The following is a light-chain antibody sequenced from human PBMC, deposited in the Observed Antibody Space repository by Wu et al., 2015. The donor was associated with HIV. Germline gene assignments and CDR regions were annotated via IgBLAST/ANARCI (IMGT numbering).Light chain of an antibody. CDR3: QQRSNWPWT. V-gene: IGKV3-11*01. Sequence: EIVLTQSPGTLSLSPGERATLSCRASQSVSSHLAWYQQKPGQTPRLLIYGSLNRATGIPARFSGSGSGTDFTLTISSLEPEDFAVYYCQQRSNWPWTFGQGTKVEIK. CDR2: GSL. CDR1: QSVSSH. J-gene: IGKJ1*01.